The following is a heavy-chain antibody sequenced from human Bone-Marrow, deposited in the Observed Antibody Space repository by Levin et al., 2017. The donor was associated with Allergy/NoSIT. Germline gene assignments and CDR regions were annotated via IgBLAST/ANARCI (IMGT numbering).Heavy chain of an antibody. CDR2: ISGNGGST. CDR1: GFTFNKYA. Sequence: GESLKISCAASGFTFNKYAMSWVRQAPGKGLEWLAGISGNGGSTSYADSVKGRFTISRDNSKNTMYLQMDSLRVEDTAVYYCVRGWENYDTTGYYAFAHWGQGTVVTVSS. V-gene: IGHV3-23*01. D-gene: IGHD3-22*01. CDR3: VRGWENYDTTGYYAFAH. J-gene: IGHJ4*02.